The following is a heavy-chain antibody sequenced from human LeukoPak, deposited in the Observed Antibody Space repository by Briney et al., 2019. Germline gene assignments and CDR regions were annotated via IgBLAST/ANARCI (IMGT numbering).Heavy chain of an antibody. V-gene: IGHV3-23*01. D-gene: IGHD2-8*01. CDR1: GFTFSTYA. Sequence: GGSLRLSCAASGFTFSTYAISWVRQAPGKGLEWLSVISGRANSAYYADSVKGRFTISRDNSQNTVSLQMNSLRAEDTAVYFCARDMVWAHYYFDYWGQGTVVTVSS. J-gene: IGHJ4*02. CDR3: ARDMVWAHYYFDY. CDR2: ISGRANSA.